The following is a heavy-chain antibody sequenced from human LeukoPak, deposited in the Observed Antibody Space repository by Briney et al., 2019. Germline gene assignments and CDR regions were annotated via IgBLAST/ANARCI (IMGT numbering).Heavy chain of an antibody. CDR2: ISSSSSYI. CDR1: GFTISSYS. CDR3: ARAPSKYDFWSGYHYYYMDV. Sequence: SGGSLRLSCAASGFTISSYSMNWVRQAPGKGLEWVSSISSSSSYIYYADSVKGRFTISRDNAKNSLYLQMNSLRAEDTAVYYCARAPSKYDFWSGYHYYYMDVWGKGTTVTVSS. D-gene: IGHD3-3*01. V-gene: IGHV3-21*01. J-gene: IGHJ6*03.